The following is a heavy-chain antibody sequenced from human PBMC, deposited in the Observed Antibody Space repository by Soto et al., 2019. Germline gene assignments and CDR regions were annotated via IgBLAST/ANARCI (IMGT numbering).Heavy chain of an antibody. D-gene: IGHD2-2*01. V-gene: IGHV1-58*01. J-gene: IGHJ6*02. Sequence: ASVKVSCKASGFTFTSSAVQWVRQARGQRLEWIGWIVVGSGNTNYAQKFQERVTITRDMSTSTAYMELSSLRSEDTAVYYCAALSGSGYCSSTSCYFSYYGMDVWGQGTTVTVSS. CDR3: AALSGSGYCSSTSCYFSYYGMDV. CDR2: IVVGSGNT. CDR1: GFTFTSSA.